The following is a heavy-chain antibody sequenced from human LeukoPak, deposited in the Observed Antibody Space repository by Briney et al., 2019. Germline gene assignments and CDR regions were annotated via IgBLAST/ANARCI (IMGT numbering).Heavy chain of an antibody. CDR1: GGSISSSSYY. Sequence: PSETLSLTCTVSGGSISSSSYYWGWIRQPPGKGLEWIGSIYYSGSTYYNPSPKSRVTISVDTSKNQFSLKLSSVTAADTAVYYCARGPRVGATCAFDIWGQGTMVTVSS. J-gene: IGHJ3*02. CDR3: ARGPRVGATCAFDI. D-gene: IGHD1-26*01. CDR2: IYYSGST. V-gene: IGHV4-39*02.